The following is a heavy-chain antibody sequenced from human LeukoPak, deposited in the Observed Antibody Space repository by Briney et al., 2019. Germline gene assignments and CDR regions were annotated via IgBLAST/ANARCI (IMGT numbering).Heavy chain of an antibody. V-gene: IGHV3-74*01. D-gene: IGHD6-13*01. J-gene: IGHJ4*02. CDR2: IDNDGRGT. CDR1: GFTFSAHG. CDR3: ARGVEAAGTDY. Sequence: PGRSLRLSCATSGFTFSAHGFHWVRQAPGKGPEWVSYIDNDGRGTGYADSVKGRFTVSRDNAKNTLYLQMTSLRVDDTAMYYCARGVEAAGTDYWGQGTLVTVSS.